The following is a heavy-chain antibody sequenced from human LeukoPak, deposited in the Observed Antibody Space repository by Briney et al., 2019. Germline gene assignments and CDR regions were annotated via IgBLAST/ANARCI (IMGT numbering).Heavy chain of an antibody. J-gene: IGHJ4*02. Sequence: GGSLRLSCAASGFTFSSYAMSWVRQAPGKGLEWVSAISGSGSRTYHADSVKGRFTIIRDNSKNTLYLQMNSLRAEDTAVYYCAKDVFITGTLSLFDYWGQGTLVTVSS. V-gene: IGHV3-23*01. CDR1: GFTFSSYA. CDR2: ISGSGSRT. D-gene: IGHD1-20*01. CDR3: AKDVFITGTLSLFDY.